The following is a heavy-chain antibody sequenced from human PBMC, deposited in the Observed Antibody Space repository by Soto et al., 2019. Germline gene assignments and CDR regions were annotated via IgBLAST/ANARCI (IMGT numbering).Heavy chain of an antibody. CDR2: IYYSGST. CDR3: ASRPRYCSGGSCYITVSDWFDP. V-gene: IGHV4-39*01. J-gene: IGHJ5*02. Sequence: SETLSLTCTVSGGSISSSSYYWGWIRQPPGKGLEWIGSIYYSGSTYYNPSLKSRVTISVDTSKNQFSLKLSSVTAADTAVYYCASRPRYCSGGSCYITVSDWFDPWGQGTLVTVSS. CDR1: GGSISSSSYY. D-gene: IGHD2-15*01.